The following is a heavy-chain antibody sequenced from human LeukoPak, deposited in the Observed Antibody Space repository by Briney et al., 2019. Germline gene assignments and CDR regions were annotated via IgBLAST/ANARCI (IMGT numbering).Heavy chain of an antibody. V-gene: IGHV4-34*01. D-gene: IGHD5-12*01. J-gene: IGHJ2*01. CDR1: GGSFSYYY. CDR3: ARERTGYSGYAGACWYIDL. Sequence: SETLSLTCAVYGGSFSYYYWSWIRQPPGKTLEWIGEINHSGSTNYNPSLKSRVTISVDTSKNQFSLRLSSVTAAATAVYYCARERTGYSGYAGACWYIDLWGRGTLVTVSS. CDR2: INHSGST.